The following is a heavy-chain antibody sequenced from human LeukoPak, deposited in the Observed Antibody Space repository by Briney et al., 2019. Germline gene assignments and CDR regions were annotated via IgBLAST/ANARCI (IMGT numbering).Heavy chain of an antibody. V-gene: IGHV4-38-2*01. CDR1: GYSISSGYY. J-gene: IGHJ4*02. CDR2: ILHSGST. Sequence: SETLSLTCAVSGYSISSGYYWGWIRQPPGKGLEWIGSILHSGSTHYNPSLKSRVTISVDTSKNQFSLKVNSVTAADTAVYYGARGGQYYYDSSDCWGQGTLVTVSS. CDR3: ARGGQYYYDSSDC. D-gene: IGHD3-22*01.